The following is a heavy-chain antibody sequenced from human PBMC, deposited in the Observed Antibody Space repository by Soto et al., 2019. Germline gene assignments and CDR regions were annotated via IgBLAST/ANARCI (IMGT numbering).Heavy chain of an antibody. J-gene: IGHJ4*02. V-gene: IGHV3-23*01. CDR3: AKDKGHDYSKFMFDY. CDR1: GFTFSSYA. Sequence: GGSLRLSCAASGFTFSSYAMSWVRQAPGKGLEWVSAISGSGGSTYYADSVKGRFTISRDNSKNTLYLQMNSLRAEDTAVYYCAKDKGHDYSKFMFDYWGQGTLVTVSS. CDR2: ISGSGGST. D-gene: IGHD4-4*01.